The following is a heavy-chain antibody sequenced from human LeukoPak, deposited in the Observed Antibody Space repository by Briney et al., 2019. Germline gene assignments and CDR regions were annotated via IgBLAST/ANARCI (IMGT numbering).Heavy chain of an antibody. CDR3: ARGLRAGGNSFDY. Sequence: NASETLSLTCIVSGGSISSGGYYWSWIRQPPGKGLEWIGYIYYSGSTYYNPSLKSRVTISVDTSKNQFSLKLSSVTAADTAVYYCARGLRAGGNSFDYWGQGTLVTVSS. D-gene: IGHD4-23*01. CDR2: IYYSGST. V-gene: IGHV4-31*03. CDR1: GGSISSGGYY. J-gene: IGHJ4*02.